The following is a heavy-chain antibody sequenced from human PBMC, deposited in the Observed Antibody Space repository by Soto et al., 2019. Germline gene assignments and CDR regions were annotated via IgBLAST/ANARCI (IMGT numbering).Heavy chain of an antibody. D-gene: IGHD4-17*01. V-gene: IGHV1-69*04. CDR2: IIPTLGIA. CDR1: GGTFSSYT. CDR3: ARDPETTVISVEENNWFDP. J-gene: IGHJ5*02. Sequence: ASVKVSCKASGGTFSSYTISWVRQAPGQGLEWMGRIIPTLGIANYAQKFQGRVTITADKSTSTAYMELSSLRSEDTAVYYCARDPETTVISVEENNWFDPWGQGTLVTVSS.